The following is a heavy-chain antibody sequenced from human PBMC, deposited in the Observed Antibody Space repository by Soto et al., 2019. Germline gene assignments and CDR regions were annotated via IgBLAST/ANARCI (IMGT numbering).Heavy chain of an antibody. Sequence: VQLVESGGALVQLGGSLRLSCAASGYSFDAYIMNWVRQAPGKGLEWVSSINPRGLTKFYADSVRGRFTISRDDASSSLFLQMNNLRAEDTAVYYCATWYGNHYFGLDVWGQGTTVTVSS. J-gene: IGHJ6*02. D-gene: IGHD6-13*01. CDR2: INPRGLTK. CDR3: ATWYGNHYFGLDV. CDR1: GYSFDAYI. V-gene: IGHV3-48*01.